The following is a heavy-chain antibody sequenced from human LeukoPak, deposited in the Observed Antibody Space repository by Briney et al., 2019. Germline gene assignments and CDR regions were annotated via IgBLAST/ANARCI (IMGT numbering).Heavy chain of an antibody. J-gene: IGHJ6*03. V-gene: IGHV1-18*01. CDR1: GYTFTSYG. D-gene: IGHD6-13*01. CDR3: ARVAAVGTYYYYMDV. Sequence: ASVKVSCKASGYTFTSYGISWVRQAPGQGLEWMGWISAYNGNTNYAQKLQGRVTMTTDTSTSTAYMELRSLRSEDTAVYYCARVAAVGTYYYYMDVWGKGTTVTVSS. CDR2: ISAYNGNT.